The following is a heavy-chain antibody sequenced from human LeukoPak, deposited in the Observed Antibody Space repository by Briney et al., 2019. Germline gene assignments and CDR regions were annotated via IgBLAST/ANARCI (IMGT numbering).Heavy chain of an antibody. CDR1: GGSISSYY. CDR3: ARLDSDWFDP. J-gene: IGHJ5*02. D-gene: IGHD2-2*03. CDR2: IYYSGST. V-gene: IGHV4-59*01. Sequence: SETLSLTCTVSGGSISSYYWSWIRQPPGKGLEWTGYIYYSGSTNYNPSLKSRVTISVDTSKNQFSLKLSSVTAADTAVYYCARLDSDWFDPWGQGTLVTVSS.